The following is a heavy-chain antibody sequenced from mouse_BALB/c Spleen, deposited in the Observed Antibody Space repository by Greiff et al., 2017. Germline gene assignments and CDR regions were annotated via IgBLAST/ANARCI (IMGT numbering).Heavy chain of an antibody. J-gene: IGHJ2*01. CDR1: GFTFSSYW. Sequence: EVQLQQSGGGLVQPGGSMKLSCVASGFTFSSYWMSWVRQSPEKGLEWVAEIRLKSDNYATHYAESVKGKFTISRDDSKSRLYLQMNSLRAEDTGIYYCTRTYFDYWGQGTTLTVSS. CDR2: IRLKSDNYAT. V-gene: IGHV6-6*02. CDR3: TRTYFDY.